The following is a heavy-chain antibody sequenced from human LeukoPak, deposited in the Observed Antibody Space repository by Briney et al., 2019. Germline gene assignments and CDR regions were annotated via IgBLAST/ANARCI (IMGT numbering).Heavy chain of an antibody. V-gene: IGHV1-2*02. CDR3: ARDRGAPDAFDI. Sequence: GASVKVSCEASGYTFTRYYLHWVRQGPRQGLEWMGWLNPNSGVTRYAQKFQGRVTVTRDSSISTAYMELSSLTSDDTAVYYCARDRGAPDAFDIWGQGTLVTVSS. CDR1: GYTFTRYY. J-gene: IGHJ3*02. D-gene: IGHD4-17*01. CDR2: LNPNSGVT.